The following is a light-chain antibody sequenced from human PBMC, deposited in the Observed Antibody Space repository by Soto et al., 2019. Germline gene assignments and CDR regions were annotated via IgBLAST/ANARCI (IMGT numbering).Light chain of an antibody. CDR1: SGAVGDYKS. J-gene: IGLJ1*01. CDR3: CSYVGGYSYG. CDR2: DVR. Sequence: QSVLTQPRPVAGRPGQSVTGCCVGTSGAVGDYKSVSWYQHLRGKARNCIIHDVRKRPSGVPSRFSGSKSGNTGSLTISGRQAEDEADYYCCSYVGGYSYGFGIGTKVTVL. V-gene: IGLV2-11*01.